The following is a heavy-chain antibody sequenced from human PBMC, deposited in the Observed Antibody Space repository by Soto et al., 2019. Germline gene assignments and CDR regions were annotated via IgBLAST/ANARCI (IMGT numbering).Heavy chain of an antibody. J-gene: IGHJ4*02. CDR3: ARDRCRSWVATFDF. CDR1: GGTFSSYA. Sequence: QVQLVQSGAEVKKPGSSVKVSCKTSGGTFSSYAISWVRQAPGQGLEWMGGIIPIFGTANYARKFQDRVTFTADESTSTAYMALSSLRSEDTAVYYCARDRCRSWVATFDFWGQGTLVTVSS. V-gene: IGHV1-69*12. D-gene: IGHD2-15*01. CDR2: IIPIFGTA.